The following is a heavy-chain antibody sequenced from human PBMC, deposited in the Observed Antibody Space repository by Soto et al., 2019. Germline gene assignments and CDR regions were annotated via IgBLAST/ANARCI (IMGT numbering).Heavy chain of an antibody. CDR3: AMATSSWRRCDY. Sequence: EVQLVESGGGLIQPGGSLRLSCAASGFTVSSNYMSWVRQAPGKGLEWVSVIYNSGSTFYADSVKGRFTISRDNSKNTLYLQMNSLRAEDTAVYYCAMATSSWRRCDYWGQGTLVTVSS. J-gene: IGHJ4*02. D-gene: IGHD6-13*01. CDR2: IYNSGST. CDR1: GFTVSSNY. V-gene: IGHV3-53*01.